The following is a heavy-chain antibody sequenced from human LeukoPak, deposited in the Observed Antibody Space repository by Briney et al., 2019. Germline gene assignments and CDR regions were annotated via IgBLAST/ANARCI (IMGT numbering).Heavy chain of an antibody. J-gene: IGHJ4*02. CDR3: ASYSYYYDSSGYFDY. CDR2: IYYSGST. Sequence: SETLSLTCTVSGGSISSYYWSWLRQPPGKGLEWIGYIYYSGSTNYNPSLKSRVTISVDTSKNQFSLKLSSVTAADTAVYYCASYSYYYDSSGYFDYWGQGTLVTVSS. D-gene: IGHD3-22*01. CDR1: GGSISSYY. V-gene: IGHV4-59*01.